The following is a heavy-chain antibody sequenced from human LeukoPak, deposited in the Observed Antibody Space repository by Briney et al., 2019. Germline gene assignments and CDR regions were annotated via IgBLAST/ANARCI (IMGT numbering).Heavy chain of an antibody. CDR3: AISSSRFYYFDY. CDR2: ISWNSGSI. Sequence: GGSLRLSCAASGFTFDDYAMHWVRQAPGKGLEWVSGISWNSGSIGYADSVKGRFTISRDNAKNSLYLQMNSLRAEDTALYYCAISSSRFYYFDYWGQGTLVTVSS. D-gene: IGHD6-13*01. J-gene: IGHJ4*02. V-gene: IGHV3-9*01. CDR1: GFTFDDYA.